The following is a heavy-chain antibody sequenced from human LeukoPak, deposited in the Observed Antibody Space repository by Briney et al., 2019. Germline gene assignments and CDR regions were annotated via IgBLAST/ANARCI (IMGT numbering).Heavy chain of an antibody. V-gene: IGHV1-69*13. Sequence: ASVKVSCKASGGTFSSYAISWVRQAPGQGLEWMGGIIPIFGTANYAQKFQGRVTITADESTSTAYMELSSLRSEDTAVYYCATGPYSGSYYGFDYWGQGTLVTVSS. CDR3: ATGPYSGSYYGFDY. CDR1: GGTFSSYA. D-gene: IGHD1-26*01. CDR2: IIPIFGTA. J-gene: IGHJ4*02.